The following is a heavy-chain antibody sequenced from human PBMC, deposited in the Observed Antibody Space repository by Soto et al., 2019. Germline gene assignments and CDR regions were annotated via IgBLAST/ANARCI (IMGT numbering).Heavy chain of an antibody. Sequence: GGSLRLSCAASGFTFSSYAMHWVRQAPGKGLEWVAVISYDGSNKYYADSVKGRFTISRDNSKNTLYLQMNSLRAEDTAVYYCAREVAVEDYYYGMDVWGQGTTVTVSS. D-gene: IGHD6-19*01. J-gene: IGHJ6*02. CDR2: ISYDGSNK. V-gene: IGHV3-30-3*01. CDR1: GFTFSSYA. CDR3: AREVAVEDYYYGMDV.